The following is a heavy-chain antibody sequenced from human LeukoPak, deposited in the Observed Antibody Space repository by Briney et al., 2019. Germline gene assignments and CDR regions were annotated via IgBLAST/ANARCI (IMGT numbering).Heavy chain of an antibody. V-gene: IGHV3-23*01. CDR2: ISDSDDAT. CDR3: AKERGHSKPFDY. Sequence: GGSLRLSCEVSGFIFSYYGMNWVRQAPGKGLEWVSAISDSDDATYYADSVKGRFTISRDNSKSTLYLQMNNLRAEDTALYYCAKERGHSKPFDYWGQGTLLTVSS. CDR1: GFIFSYYG. J-gene: IGHJ4*02. D-gene: IGHD4-23*01.